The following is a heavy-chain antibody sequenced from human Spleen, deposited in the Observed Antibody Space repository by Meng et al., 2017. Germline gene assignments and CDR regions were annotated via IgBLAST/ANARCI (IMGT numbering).Heavy chain of an antibody. J-gene: IGHJ4*02. CDR1: GGSFSGYY. V-gene: IGHV4-34*02. CDR3: ARTRVLYYFDQ. D-gene: IGHD2/OR15-2a*01. Sequence: QVQLQQWGAGLLKPSEALSLTCAVYGGSFSGYYWSWIRQPPGKGLEWIGEINHRGDTKHNPSLRSRVTISVDTSKNQFSLKLNSVTAADTAVYYCARTRVLYYFDQWGQGTLVTVSS. CDR2: INHRGDT.